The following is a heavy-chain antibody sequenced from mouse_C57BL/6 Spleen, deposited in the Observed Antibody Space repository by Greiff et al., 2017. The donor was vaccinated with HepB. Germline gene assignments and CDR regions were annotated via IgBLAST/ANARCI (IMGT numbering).Heavy chain of an antibody. CDR3: ARSGLLSLLYAMDY. J-gene: IGHJ4*01. D-gene: IGHD3-1*01. CDR2: IHPNSGST. CDR1: GYTFTSYW. Sequence: QVQLQQSGAELVKPGASVKLSCKASGYTFTSYWMHWVKQRPGQGLEWIGMIHPNSGSTNYNEKFKSKATLTVDKSSSTAYMQLSSLTSEDSAVYYCARSGLLSLLYAMDYWGQGTSVTVSS. V-gene: IGHV1-64*01.